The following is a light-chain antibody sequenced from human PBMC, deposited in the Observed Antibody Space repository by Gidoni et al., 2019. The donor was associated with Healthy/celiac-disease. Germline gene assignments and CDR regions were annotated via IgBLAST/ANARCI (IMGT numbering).Light chain of an antibody. J-gene: IGKJ1*01. CDR3: MQALQTPT. CDR2: LGS. Sequence: DIVMTQSPLSLPVTPGEPASISCRSSQSLLHSNGYNYLDWYLQKPGQSPQLLIYLGSSRASGVPDRFSGSGSGTDFTLKISRVEADDVGVYYCMQALQTPTFGQGTKVEIK. CDR1: QSLLHSNGYNY. V-gene: IGKV2-28*01.